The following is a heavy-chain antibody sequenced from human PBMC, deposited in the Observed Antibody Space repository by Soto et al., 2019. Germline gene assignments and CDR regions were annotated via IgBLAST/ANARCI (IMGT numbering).Heavy chain of an antibody. V-gene: IGHV3-33*01. Sequence: GGSLRLSCAASGFTFSSYGMHWVRQAPGKGLEWVAVIWYDGSNKYYADSVKGRFTISRDNSKNTLYLQMNSLRAEDTAVYYCAREGGSYYGSAYNWFDPWGQGTLVTVSS. CDR3: AREGGSYYGSAYNWFDP. CDR2: IWYDGSNK. CDR1: GFTFSSYG. D-gene: IGHD1-26*01. J-gene: IGHJ5*02.